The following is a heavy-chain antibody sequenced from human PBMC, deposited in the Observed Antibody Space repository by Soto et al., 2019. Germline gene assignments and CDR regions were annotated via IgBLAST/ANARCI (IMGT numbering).Heavy chain of an antibody. Sequence: QVQLVQSGAEVKKPGSSVKVSCKASGGTFSSYAISWVRQAPGQGLEWMGGIIPIFGTANYAQKFQGRVTSTEDQSTSTAHLELSSLRSEDTAVYYCARGGQGRLLGNWFDPWGQGTLVTVSS. J-gene: IGHJ5*02. CDR3: ARGGQGRLLGNWFDP. D-gene: IGHD1-26*01. V-gene: IGHV1-69*12. CDR2: IIPIFGTA. CDR1: GGTFSSYA.